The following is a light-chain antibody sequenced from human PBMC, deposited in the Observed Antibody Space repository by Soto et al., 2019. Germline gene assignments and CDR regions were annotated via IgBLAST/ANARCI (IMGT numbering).Light chain of an antibody. J-gene: IGKJ2*01. V-gene: IGKV3-20*01. CDR3: QQYVRSPMYT. Sequence: EIVLTQSPGTLSLSPGERATLSCRASQSVRSSYLGWYQQKPGQAPRLLIYGASTRATGIPDRFSGSRSGTNFTLTVSRLEPEDFAVYFCQQYVRSPMYTFGQGTKLEIK. CDR2: GAS. CDR1: QSVRSSY.